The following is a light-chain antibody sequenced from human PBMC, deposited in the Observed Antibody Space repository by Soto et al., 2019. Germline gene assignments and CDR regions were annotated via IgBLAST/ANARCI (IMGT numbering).Light chain of an antibody. V-gene: IGLV2-14*01. Sequence: QSVLTQPASVSGSPGQSITISCTGTSSDVGGYNFVSWYQQHAGKAPKLMIYEVSNRPSGISNRFSGSKSGNTASLTISGLQAKDESDYYCSSYTSSSTLVFGTGTKVTVL. J-gene: IGLJ1*01. CDR2: EVS. CDR3: SSYTSSSTLV. CDR1: SSDVGGYNF.